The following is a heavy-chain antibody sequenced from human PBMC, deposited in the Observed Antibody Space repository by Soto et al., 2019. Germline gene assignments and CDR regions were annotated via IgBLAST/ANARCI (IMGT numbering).Heavy chain of an antibody. V-gene: IGHV3-66*01. J-gene: IGHJ4*02. D-gene: IGHD5-18*01. CDR1: GFTVSNNY. Sequence: PGGSLRLSCAASGFTVSNNYMSWVRQAPGQGLEWVSVIYSRGDTYYADSVKGRFTISRDNSKNTLYLQMNSLRAEDTAVYYCASSSFFGEIQLWHYDLFEDWGQGTLVTVTS. CDR3: ASSSFFGEIQLWHYDLFED. CDR2: IYSRGDT.